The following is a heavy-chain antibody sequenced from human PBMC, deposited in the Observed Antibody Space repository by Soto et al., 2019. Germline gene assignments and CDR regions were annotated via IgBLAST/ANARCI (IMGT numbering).Heavy chain of an antibody. Sequence: SETLSLTCTVSGDSIGINYWTWIRQSPGKGLEWIGYVYYTGITKHNPSLQSRVTISIDRSKNQFSLNLTSVTAADTAVYYCARGGSYGDYFASWSQGTLVTVS. CDR1: GDSIGINY. V-gene: IGHV4-59*01. CDR2: VYYTGIT. J-gene: IGHJ4*02. D-gene: IGHD1-26*01. CDR3: ARGGSYGDYFAS.